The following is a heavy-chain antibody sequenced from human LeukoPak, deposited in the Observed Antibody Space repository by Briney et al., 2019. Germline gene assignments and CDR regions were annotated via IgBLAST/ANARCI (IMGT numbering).Heavy chain of an antibody. D-gene: IGHD3-22*01. CDR1: GYTFTSYTSYD. V-gene: IGHV1-8*01. CDR3: ARGFYDSSGYSHDAFDV. CDR2: MNPTGGKT. Sequence: ASVKVSCKASGYTFTSYTSYDINWVRQASGQGLEWMGWMNPTGGKTGYAQMFQGRVTMTWDTSLNTVYMELSGPTSEDTAVYYCARGFYDSSGYSHDAFDVWGQGSMVTVSS. J-gene: IGHJ3*01.